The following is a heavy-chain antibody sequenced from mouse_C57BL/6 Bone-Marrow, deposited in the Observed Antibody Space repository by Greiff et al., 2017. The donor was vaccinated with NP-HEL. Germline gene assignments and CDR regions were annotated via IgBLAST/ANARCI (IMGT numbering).Heavy chain of an antibody. V-gene: IGHV1-76*01. J-gene: IGHJ2*01. CDR2: IYPGSGNT. Sequence: QVHVKQPGAELVRPGASVKLSCKASGYTFTDYYINWVKQRPGQGLEWIARIYPGSGNTYYNEKFKGKATLTAEKSSSTAYMQLSSLTSGDSAVYFCARERDYWGQGTTLTVSS. CDR1: GYTFTDYY. CDR3: ARERDY.